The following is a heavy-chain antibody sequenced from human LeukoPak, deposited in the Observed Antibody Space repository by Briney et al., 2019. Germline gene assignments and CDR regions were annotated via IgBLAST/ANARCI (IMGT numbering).Heavy chain of an antibody. CDR3: AKTAAAGTYSDY. CDR1: GYTFTSYY. CDR2: INPSGGST. Sequence: ASVKVSCKASGYTFTSYYMHWVRQAPGQGLEWMGIINPSGGSTSYAQKFQGRVTMTRDMSTSTVYMELSSLRSEDTAVYYCAKTAAAGTYSDYWGQGTLVTVSS. V-gene: IGHV1-46*01. J-gene: IGHJ4*02. D-gene: IGHD6-13*01.